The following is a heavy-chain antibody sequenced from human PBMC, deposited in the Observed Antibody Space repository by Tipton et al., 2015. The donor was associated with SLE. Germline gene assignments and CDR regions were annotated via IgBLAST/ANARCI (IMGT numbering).Heavy chain of an antibody. Sequence: LSCTVSGGSINSGSYYWGWIRQPQPPGKGLEWIGSVFYSGSTNYNPSLKSRVTMSVDMSKSQFSLNLRSVTAADTAVYYCARQGRDDAFDIWGQGTMVTVSS. CDR2: VFYSGST. J-gene: IGHJ3*02. CDR1: GGSINSGSYY. CDR3: ARQGRDDAFDI. V-gene: IGHV4-39*01. D-gene: IGHD5-24*01.